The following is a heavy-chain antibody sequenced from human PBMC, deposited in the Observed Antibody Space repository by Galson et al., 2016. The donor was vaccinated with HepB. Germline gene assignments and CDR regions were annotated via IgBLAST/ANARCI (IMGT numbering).Heavy chain of an antibody. V-gene: IGHV6-1*01. D-gene: IGHD1/OR15-1a*01. CDR3: VEQRKGALYCFDV. CDR2: TYYRSKWYN. CDR1: GDSVSSNSAA. J-gene: IGHJ6*02. Sequence: CAISGDSVSSNSAAWNWIRQSPSRGLEWLGRTYYRSKWYNDSAGSMKSRIIVNPDTSKNQFSLQLNSVTPEDTAVYYCVEQRKGALYCFDVCGQGTTVTVPS.